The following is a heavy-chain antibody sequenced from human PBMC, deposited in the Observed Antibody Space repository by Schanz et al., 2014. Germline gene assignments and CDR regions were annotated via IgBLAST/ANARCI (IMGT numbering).Heavy chain of an antibody. J-gene: IGHJ4*02. CDR2: ISPYTGNT. CDR3: ARGYGDSPTDF. D-gene: IGHD4-17*01. V-gene: IGHV1-18*01. Sequence: QVQLVQSGAEVKKPGASVKVSCKTSGYTFTDYPINWVRQAPGQGLEWVGWISPYTGNTHYFDKMEGRVTMTTDTSTSTAYMELRSLRSDDTAMYYCARGYGDSPTDFWGQGTLVTVSS. CDR1: GYTFTDYP.